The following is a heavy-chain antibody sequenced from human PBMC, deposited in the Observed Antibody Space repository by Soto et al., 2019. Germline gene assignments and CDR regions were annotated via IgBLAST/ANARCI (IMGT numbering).Heavy chain of an antibody. CDR3: ARGIKYGDYSRLFDP. CDR1: GYTFASYD. CDR2: MNPNSGNT. V-gene: IGHV1-8*01. J-gene: IGHJ5*02. Sequence: GASVKVSCKASGYTFASYDSKWVRQATGQGFEYLGWMNPNSGNTGYVKKLQGRVTMTRDTSMSTAYMELSSLRSEDTAVYYCARGIKYGDYSRLFDPWGPCILVTGSS. D-gene: IGHD4-17*01.